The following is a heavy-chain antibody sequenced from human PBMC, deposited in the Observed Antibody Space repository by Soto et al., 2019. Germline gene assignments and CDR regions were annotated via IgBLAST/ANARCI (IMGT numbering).Heavy chain of an antibody. Sequence: ASVKVSCKASGGTFSSYTISWVRQAPGQGLEWMGRIIPILGIANYAQKFQGRVTITADKSTSTAYMELSSLRSEDTAVYYCAMIIAAAGTHWFDPWGQGTLVTVSS. D-gene: IGHD6-13*01. V-gene: IGHV1-69*02. CDR3: AMIIAAAGTHWFDP. CDR1: GGTFSSYT. J-gene: IGHJ5*02. CDR2: IIPILGIA.